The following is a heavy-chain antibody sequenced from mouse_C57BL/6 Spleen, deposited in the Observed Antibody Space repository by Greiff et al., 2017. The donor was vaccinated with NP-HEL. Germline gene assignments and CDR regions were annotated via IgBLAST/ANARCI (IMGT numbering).Heavy chain of an antibody. CDR2: IYPGDGDT. D-gene: IGHD1-1*01. V-gene: IGHV1-80*01. Sequence: QVQLPQSGAELVKPGASVKISCKASGYAFSSYWMNWVKQRPGKGLEWIGQIYPGDGDTNYNGKFKGKATLTADKSSSTAYMQLSSLTSEDYAVYFCAREGTYELRPFDYWGQGTTLTVSS. CDR3: AREGTYELRPFDY. J-gene: IGHJ2*01. CDR1: GYAFSSYW.